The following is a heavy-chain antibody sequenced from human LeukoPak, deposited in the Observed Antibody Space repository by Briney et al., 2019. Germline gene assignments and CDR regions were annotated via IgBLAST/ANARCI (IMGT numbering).Heavy chain of an antibody. V-gene: IGHV1-2*06. CDR2: INPNSGGT. D-gene: IGHD2-2*01. Sequence: ASVKVSCKASGGTFSSYAISWVRQAPGQGLEWMGRINPNSGGTNYAQKFQGRVTMTRDTSISTVYMELSRLRSDDTAVYYCARDVVAPAATNYYYYYGMDVWGQGTTVTVSS. CDR1: GGTFSSYA. J-gene: IGHJ6*02. CDR3: ARDVVAPAATNYYYYYGMDV.